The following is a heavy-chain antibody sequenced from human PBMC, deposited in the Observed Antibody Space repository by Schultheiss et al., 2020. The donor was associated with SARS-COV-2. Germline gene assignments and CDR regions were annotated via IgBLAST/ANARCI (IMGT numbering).Heavy chain of an antibody. CDR2: INAGNGNT. J-gene: IGHJ4*02. D-gene: IGHD2-8*01. CDR1: GGTFSSYA. Sequence: ASVKVSCKASGGTFSSYAISWVRQAPGQGLEWMGWINAGNGNTKYSQKFQGRVTITRDTSASTAYMELSSLRSDDTAVYYCARALYCTNGVCYTEPFDYWGQGTLVTVSS. CDR3: ARALYCTNGVCYTEPFDY. V-gene: IGHV1-3*01.